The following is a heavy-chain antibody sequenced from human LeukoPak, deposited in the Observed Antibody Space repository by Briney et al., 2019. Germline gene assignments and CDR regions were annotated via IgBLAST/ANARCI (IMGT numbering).Heavy chain of an antibody. CDR2: INPNSGGT. CDR1: GYTFTGYY. J-gene: IGHJ4*02. V-gene: IGHV1-2*06. CDR3: ARDPGVGLSSRDY. Sequence: ASVKVSCKASGYTFTGYYMHWVRQAPGQGLEWMGRINPNSGGTNYAQKFQGRVTMTRDTSISTAYMELSRLRSDDTAVYYCARDPGVGLSSRDYWGQGTLVTVSS. D-gene: IGHD3-16*02.